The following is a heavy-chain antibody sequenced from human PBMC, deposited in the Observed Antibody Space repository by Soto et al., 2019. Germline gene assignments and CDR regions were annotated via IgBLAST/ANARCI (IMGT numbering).Heavy chain of an antibody. D-gene: IGHD2-21*02. Sequence: ASVKVSCKASGYTFTGYAMHCVRQAPGQRLEWMGWINAGNGNAKYSQKFQGRVTITRDTSASTAYMELSSLRSEDTAVYYCAKIGQINDCGGDCYVIDYWGQGTLVTVSS. CDR1: GYTFTGYA. V-gene: IGHV1-3*01. J-gene: IGHJ4*02. CDR3: AKIGQINDCGGDCYVIDY. CDR2: INAGNGNA.